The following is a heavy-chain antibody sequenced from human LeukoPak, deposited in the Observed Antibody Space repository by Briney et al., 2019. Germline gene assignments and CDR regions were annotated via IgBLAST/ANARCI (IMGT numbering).Heavy chain of an antibody. CDR1: VGTFTSYA. CDR2: INPILGIA. CDR3: ARVLSAYDDGDDY. D-gene: IGHD5-12*01. Sequence: ASVNVSRKSSVGTFTSYAIHWVRQAPGQRLEWMGRINPILGIANYSQKFHGRVTITPDKSTSTAYMELRSLRSEDTAVYYCARVLSAYDDGDDYWGQGTLVTVSS. V-gene: IGHV1-69*04. J-gene: IGHJ4*02.